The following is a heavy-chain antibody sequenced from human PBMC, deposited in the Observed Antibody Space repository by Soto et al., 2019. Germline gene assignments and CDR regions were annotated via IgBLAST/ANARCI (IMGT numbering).Heavy chain of an antibody. Sequence: GSLRLSCAASGFTFSDFAMAWVRQAPGKGLEWVSSASGSGSGTYYADSVKGRFTISRDNSKNTLFLHMTNLRAGDTALYFCAKGRRGVAAAPDYWGQGTLVTVSS. CDR1: GFTFSDFA. CDR2: ASGSGSGT. D-gene: IGHD2-21*01. CDR3: AKGRRGVAAAPDY. V-gene: IGHV3-23*01. J-gene: IGHJ4*02.